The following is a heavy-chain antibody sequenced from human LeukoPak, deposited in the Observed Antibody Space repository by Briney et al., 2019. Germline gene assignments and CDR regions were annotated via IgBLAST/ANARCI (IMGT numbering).Heavy chain of an antibody. CDR2: IWHDGTNQ. D-gene: IGHD3-22*01. CDR3: ARHWYYDSSGYFHY. V-gene: IGHV3-33*01. J-gene: IGHJ1*01. CDR1: GFTFSRYG. Sequence: GMSLRLSRAASGFTFSRYGMHWVRQAPGKGLEWVAFIWHDGTNQTYADSVKGRFTISRDNAKKMVFVQLDSLRAEDTSIYYCARHWYYDSSGYFHYWGQGTLVTVSS.